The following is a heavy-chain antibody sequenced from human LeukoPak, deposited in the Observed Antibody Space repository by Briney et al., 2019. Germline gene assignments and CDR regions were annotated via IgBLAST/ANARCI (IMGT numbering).Heavy chain of an antibody. J-gene: IGHJ4*02. V-gene: IGHV3-30*04. D-gene: IGHD2-2*01. CDR3: VRDSPTIFCTSPSCYLHYFDF. CDR1: GFTFSNYA. CDR2: TSYDGSDT. Sequence: GGSLRLSCAASGFTFSNYAFYWVRQLPGKGLEWVAVTSYDGSDTHYADSVRGRFTISRDNFRSTLYLQMSSLRPEDTGLYYCVRDSPTIFCTSPSCYLHYFDFWGLGSLLTVSS.